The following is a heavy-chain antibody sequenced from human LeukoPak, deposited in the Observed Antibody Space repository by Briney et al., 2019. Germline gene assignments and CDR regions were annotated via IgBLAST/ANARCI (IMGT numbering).Heavy chain of an antibody. V-gene: IGHV3-33*01. D-gene: IGHD6-13*01. Sequence: GGSLRLSCAASGFSLSAYGVHWVRQAPGKGLEWVAVIWYDGTSKDYADSVKGRFTFSRDNSKNTLYLQMNSLTVEDTAVYYCASSQSSSLIDYWGQGTLVTVSS. J-gene: IGHJ4*02. CDR2: IWYDGTSK. CDR1: GFSLSAYG. CDR3: ASSQSSSLIDY.